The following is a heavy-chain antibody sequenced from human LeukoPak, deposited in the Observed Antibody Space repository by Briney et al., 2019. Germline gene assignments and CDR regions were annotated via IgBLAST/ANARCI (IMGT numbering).Heavy chain of an antibody. D-gene: IGHD5-12*01. J-gene: IGHJ4*02. V-gene: IGHV4-4*07. CDR3: ARRISGFTGYAI. Sequence: SETLSLTCTVSGGSISNHYWSWIRQSAGKGLEWIGRIYTSGGTDYNPSLKSRVTMSVDTSKNQFSLKLSAVTAADTAIYYCARRISGFTGYAIWGQGALVTVSS. CDR2: IYTSGGT. CDR1: GGSISNHY.